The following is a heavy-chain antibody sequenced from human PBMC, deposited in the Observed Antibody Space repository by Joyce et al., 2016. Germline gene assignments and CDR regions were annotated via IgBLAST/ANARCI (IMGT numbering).Heavy chain of an antibody. Sequence: HVQLQESGPGLVKPSQTLSLTCIVSGGSVSSGRYYWTWIRQPPGKGLEWIGYIYYSGDTAFKSDYSPSLKSRVSISVDTSKNQFSLKLSAVTAADTAVYYCARVPYYGSGNYDQWGQGMLVTVSS. CDR1: GGSVSSGRYY. CDR3: ARVPYYGSGNYDQ. V-gene: IGHV4-61*01. J-gene: IGHJ5*02. CDR2: IYYSGDTAFKS. D-gene: IGHD3-10*01.